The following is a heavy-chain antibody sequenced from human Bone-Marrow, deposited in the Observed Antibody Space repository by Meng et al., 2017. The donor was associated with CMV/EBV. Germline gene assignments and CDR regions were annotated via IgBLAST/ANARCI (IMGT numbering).Heavy chain of an antibody. D-gene: IGHD6-19*01. Sequence: GRSLRLSCAASGFTFSSYWMSWVRQAPGKGLEWVANIKQDGSEKYYVDSVKGRFTISRDNAKNSLYLQMNSLRAEDTAVYYCARNLKAVALDYWGQGTLVTVSS. CDR3: ARNLKAVALDY. CDR1: GFTFSSYW. V-gene: IGHV3-7*01. CDR2: IKQDGSEK. J-gene: IGHJ4*02.